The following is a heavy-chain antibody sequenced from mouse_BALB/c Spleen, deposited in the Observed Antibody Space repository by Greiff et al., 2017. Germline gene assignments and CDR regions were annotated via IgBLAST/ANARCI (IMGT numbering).Heavy chain of an antibody. CDR3: ASHYGSSYGYFDV. J-gene: IGHJ1*01. V-gene: IGHV14-3*02. CDR2: IDPANGNT. D-gene: IGHD1-1*01. CDR1: GFNIKDTY. Sequence: EVQLQQSGAELVKPGASVKFSCTASGFNIKDTYMHWVKQRPEQGLEWIGRIDPANGNTKYDPKFQGKATITADTSSNTAYLQLSSLTSEDTAVYYCASHYGSSYGYFDVWGAGTTVTVSS.